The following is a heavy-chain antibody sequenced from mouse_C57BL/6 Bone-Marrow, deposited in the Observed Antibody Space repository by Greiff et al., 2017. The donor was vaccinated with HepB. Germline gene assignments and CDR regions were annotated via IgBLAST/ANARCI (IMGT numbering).Heavy chain of an antibody. V-gene: IGHV1-55*01. CDR1: GYTFTSYW. D-gene: IGHD1-1*01. J-gene: IGHJ3*01. Sequence: QVQLQQPGAELVKPGASVKMSCKASGYTFTSYWITWVKQRPGQGLEWIGDIYPGSGSTNYNEKFKSKATLTVDKSSSTAYMQLSSLTSEDSAVYYCARSSYYGSSPFAYWGQGTLVTVSA. CDR3: ARSSYYGSSPFAY. CDR2: IYPGSGST.